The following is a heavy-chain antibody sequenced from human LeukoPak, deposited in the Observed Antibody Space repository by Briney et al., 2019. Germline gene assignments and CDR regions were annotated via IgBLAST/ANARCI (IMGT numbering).Heavy chain of an antibody. D-gene: IGHD3-16*02. Sequence: SETLSLTCTVSGGSISSYYWSWIRQPPGKGLEWIGYIYYSGSTNYNPSLKSRVTISVDTSKNQFSLKLSSVTAADTAVYYCARGPYDYVWGSYRNWFDPWGQGTLVTVSS. J-gene: IGHJ5*02. V-gene: IGHV4-59*01. CDR2: IYYSGST. CDR3: ARGPYDYVWGSYRNWFDP. CDR1: GGSISSYY.